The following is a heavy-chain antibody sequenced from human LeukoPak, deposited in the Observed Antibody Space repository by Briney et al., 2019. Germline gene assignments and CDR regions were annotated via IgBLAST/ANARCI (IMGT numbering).Heavy chain of an antibody. D-gene: IGHD6-19*01. V-gene: IGHV4-30-4*08. J-gene: IGHJ4*02. CDR2: IYYSGST. CDR3: ARAPWEQWLDY. Sequence: SETLSLTCTVSDGSISSGDYYWSWIRQPPGKGLEWIGYIYYSGSTYYNPSLKSRVTISVGTSKNQFSLKLSSVTAADTAVYYCARAPWEQWLDYWGQGTLVTVSS. CDR1: DGSISSGDYY.